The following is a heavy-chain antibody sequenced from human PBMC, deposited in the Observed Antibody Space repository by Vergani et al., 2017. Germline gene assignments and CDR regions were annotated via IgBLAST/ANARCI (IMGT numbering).Heavy chain of an antibody. CDR1: GFTFSSYG. V-gene: IGHV3-30*18. CDR3: AKNGQLLYYYYMDV. CDR2: ISYDGSNK. D-gene: IGHD2-2*01. J-gene: IGHJ6*03. Sequence: QVQLVETGGGVVQPGGSLRLYCATSGFTFSSYGMHWVRQAPGKGLEWVAVISYDGSNKYYADSVKGRFTISRDNSKNTLYLQMNSLRAEDTAVYYCAKNGQLLYYYYMDVWGKGP.